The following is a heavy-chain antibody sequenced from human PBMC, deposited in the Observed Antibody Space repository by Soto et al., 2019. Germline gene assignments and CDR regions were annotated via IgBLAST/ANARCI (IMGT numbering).Heavy chain of an antibody. V-gene: IGHV3-30-3*01. CDR2: ISYDGSNK. Sequence: GGSLRLSCAASGFTFSSYAMHWVRQAPGKGLEWVAVISYDGSNKYYADSVKGRFTISRDNSKNTLYLQMNSLRAEDTAVYYCARDQRITMIVAVHYYFDYWGQGTLVTVSS. D-gene: IGHD3-22*01. J-gene: IGHJ4*02. CDR1: GFTFSSYA. CDR3: ARDQRITMIVAVHYYFDY.